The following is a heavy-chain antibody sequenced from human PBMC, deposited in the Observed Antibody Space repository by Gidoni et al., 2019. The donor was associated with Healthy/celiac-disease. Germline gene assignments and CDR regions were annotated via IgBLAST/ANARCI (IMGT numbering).Heavy chain of an antibody. CDR3: ARGFYGGNSGDAFDI. V-gene: IGHV3-21*01. D-gene: IGHD4-17*01. Sequence: PRAPGKGLEWGSSISSSSSYIYYADSVKGRFTISRDNAKNSLYLQMNSLRAEDTAVDYCARGFYGGNSGDAFDIWGQGTMVTVSS. CDR2: ISSSSSYI. J-gene: IGHJ3*02.